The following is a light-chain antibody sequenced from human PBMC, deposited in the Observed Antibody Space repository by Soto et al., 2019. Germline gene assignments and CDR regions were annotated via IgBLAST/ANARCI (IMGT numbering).Light chain of an antibody. CDR3: CSYAGSSTHVV. CDR2: EVS. CDR1: SSDVGSYNL. V-gene: IGLV2-23*02. Sequence: QFVLTQPASVSGSPGQSITISCTGTSSDVGSYNLVSWYQQHPGKAPKLMIYEVSKRPSGVSNRFSGSKSGNTASLTISGLQAEDEADYYCCSYAGSSTHVVFGGGTKLTVL. J-gene: IGLJ2*01.